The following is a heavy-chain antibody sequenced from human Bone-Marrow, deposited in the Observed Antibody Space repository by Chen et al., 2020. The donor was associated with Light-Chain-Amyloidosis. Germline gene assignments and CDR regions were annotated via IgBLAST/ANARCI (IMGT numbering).Heavy chain of an antibody. V-gene: IGHV1-2*02. Sequence: QVQLVQSGAEVKKPGASVKVSCEASGYTFTGYHMHWVRQDPGQGLEWMGGINPKSDSTIYAQKFQGRVTMTSDTSISTVYMELSRLRSDDTAVYYCARGLHCSNTNCYLEFYYNAMDVWGQGTTVTVSS. CDR1: GYTFTGYH. CDR2: INPKSDST. D-gene: IGHD2-2*01. J-gene: IGHJ6*02. CDR3: ARGLHCSNTNCYLEFYYNAMDV.